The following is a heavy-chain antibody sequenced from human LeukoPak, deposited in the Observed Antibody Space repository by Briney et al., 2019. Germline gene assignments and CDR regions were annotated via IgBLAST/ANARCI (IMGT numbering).Heavy chain of an antibody. CDR1: GGSISSYY. V-gene: IGHV4-59*08. Sequence: SETLSLTCTVSGGSISSYYWSWIRQPPGKGLEWIGYIYYSGSTNYNPSLKSRVTISVDTSKNQFSLKLSSVTAADTAVYYCARLGITNTIRGDWFDPLGPGNPGHRLL. J-gene: IGHJ5*02. CDR3: ARLGITNTIRGDWFDP. D-gene: IGHD3-3*01. CDR2: IYYSGST.